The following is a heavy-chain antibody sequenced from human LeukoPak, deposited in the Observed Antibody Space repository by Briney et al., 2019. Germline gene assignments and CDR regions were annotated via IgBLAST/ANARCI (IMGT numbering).Heavy chain of an antibody. CDR1: GFTFSSYA. V-gene: IGHV3-23*01. J-gene: IGHJ4*02. CDR3: AKLGDDGYCSSTSCYVDY. D-gene: IGHD2-2*03. CDR2: ISGSGGST. Sequence: GGSLRLSCAASGFTFSSYAMSWVRQAPGKGLEWVSAISGSGGSTYYADSVKGRFTISRDNSKNMLYLQMNSLRAEDTAVYYCAKLGDDGYCSSTSCYVDYWGQGTLVTVSS.